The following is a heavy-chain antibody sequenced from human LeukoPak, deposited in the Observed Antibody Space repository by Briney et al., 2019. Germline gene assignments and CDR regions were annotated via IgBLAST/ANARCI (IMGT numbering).Heavy chain of an antibody. Sequence: SETLSLTCTVSGASISTYYWTWIRQPPGKGLEWLGYIYSSGSTNYNPSLKSRVTISVDTSKNQFSLKLSSVTAADTAVYYCARQRITMVRGVIIGRIFDYWGQGTLVTVSS. V-gene: IGHV4-4*09. CDR3: ARQRITMVRGVIIGRIFDY. J-gene: IGHJ4*02. CDR1: GASISTYY. D-gene: IGHD3-10*01. CDR2: IYSSGST.